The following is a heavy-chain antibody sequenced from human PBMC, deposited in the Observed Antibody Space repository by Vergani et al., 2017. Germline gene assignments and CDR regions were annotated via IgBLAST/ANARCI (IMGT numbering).Heavy chain of an antibody. CDR2: IYTSGST. D-gene: IGHD3-3*01. Sequence: QVQLQESGPGLVKPSQTLSLTCTVSGGSISSGSYYWSWLRQPAGKGLEWIGRIYTSGSTNYNPSLKSRVTMSVDTSKNQFSLKLSSVTAADTAVYYCARENYYDFWSGYHTYYYYYMDVWGKGTTVTVSS. J-gene: IGHJ6*03. V-gene: IGHV4-61*02. CDR1: GGSISSGSYY. CDR3: ARENYYDFWSGYHTYYYYYMDV.